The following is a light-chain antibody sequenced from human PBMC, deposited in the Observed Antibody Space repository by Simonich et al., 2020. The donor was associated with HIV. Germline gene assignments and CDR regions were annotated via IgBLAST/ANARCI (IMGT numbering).Light chain of an antibody. CDR2: AAS. V-gene: IGKV1-39*01. J-gene: IGKJ2*01. CDR3: QQFNSYPYT. CDR1: ESITTY. Sequence: DIQMTQSPSSLSASVGDRVTITCQASESITTYLNWYQQKPGKAPKHLIYAASSLQSGVPSRFSGSGSGTDFTLTISSLQPEDFATYYCQQFNSYPYTFGLGTKLEIK.